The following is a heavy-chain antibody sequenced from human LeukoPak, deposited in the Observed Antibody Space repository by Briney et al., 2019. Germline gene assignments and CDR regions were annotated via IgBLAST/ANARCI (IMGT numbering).Heavy chain of an antibody. CDR1: GFTFSSIS. CDR3: TRDLPVPSLVRGIIIYGLVDY. V-gene: IGHV3-21*06. Sequence: GGSLRLSCEASGFTFSSISMNWVRQAPGKGLEWVSSISPDGETTYHADSVKGRFTTSRDNAKSSLYLQMNSLRAEDTALYYCTRDLPVPSLVRGIIIYGLVDYWGQGTLVTVSS. CDR2: ISPDGETT. D-gene: IGHD3-10*01. J-gene: IGHJ4*02.